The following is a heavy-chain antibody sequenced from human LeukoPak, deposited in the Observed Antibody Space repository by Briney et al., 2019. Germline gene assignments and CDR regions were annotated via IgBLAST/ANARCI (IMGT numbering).Heavy chain of an antibody. J-gene: IGHJ6*03. CDR1: GFTFSSYS. CDR2: ISSSSSYI. Sequence: SGGSLRLSCAASGFTFSSYSMNWVRQAPGKGLEWVSSISSSSSYIYYADSVKGRFTISRDNAKNSLYLQMNSLRAEDTAVYYCARDTTTYVLYYYYYMDVWGKGTTVTVSS. D-gene: IGHD5-12*01. V-gene: IGHV3-21*01. CDR3: ARDTTTYVLYYYYYMDV.